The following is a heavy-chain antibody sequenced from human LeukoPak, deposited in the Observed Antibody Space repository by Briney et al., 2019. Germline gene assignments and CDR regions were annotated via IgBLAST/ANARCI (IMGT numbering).Heavy chain of an antibody. CDR2: IYYSGSI. V-gene: IGHV4-59*08. CDR1: GGSISSYY. Sequence: SETLSLTCTVSGGSISSYYWSWIRQPPGKGLEWIAYIYYSGSINYNPSLKSRVTVSVDTSKNQVSLKVNSVTAADTAVYYCARYDFWSARWFDPWGQGTLVTVSS. J-gene: IGHJ5*02. CDR3: ARYDFWSARWFDP. D-gene: IGHD3-3*01.